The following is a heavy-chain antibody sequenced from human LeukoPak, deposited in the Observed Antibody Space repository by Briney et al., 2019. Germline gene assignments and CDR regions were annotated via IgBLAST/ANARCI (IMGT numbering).Heavy chain of an antibody. CDR3: ASEDVDTAMVVPF. J-gene: IGHJ4*02. D-gene: IGHD5-18*01. V-gene: IGHV1-46*01. Sequence: ASVKVSCKASGYTFTSYYMHWVRQAPGQGLEWMGIINPSGGSTNYAQKFQGRVTMTRDTSISTAYMELSRLRSDDTAVYYCASEDVDTAMVVPFWGQGTLVTVSS. CDR1: GYTFTSYY. CDR2: INPSGGST.